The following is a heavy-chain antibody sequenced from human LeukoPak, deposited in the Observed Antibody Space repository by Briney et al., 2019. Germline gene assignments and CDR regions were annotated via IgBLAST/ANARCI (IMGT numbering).Heavy chain of an antibody. CDR2: IIPISGTA. Sequence: ASVKVSCKASGGTFSSYSISWVRQAPGQGLEWMGGIIPISGTAHYAQKFQGRVTITTDESTGTAYMELSSLRSEDTAVYYCARDLCGGYCSSTSCSPCLFDYWGQGTLVTVSS. CDR3: ARDLCGGYCSSTSCSPCLFDY. D-gene: IGHD2-2*01. V-gene: IGHV1-69*05. J-gene: IGHJ4*02. CDR1: GGTFSSYS.